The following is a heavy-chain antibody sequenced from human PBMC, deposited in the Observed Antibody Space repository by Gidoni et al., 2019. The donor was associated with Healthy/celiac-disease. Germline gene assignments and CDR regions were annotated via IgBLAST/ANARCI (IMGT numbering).Heavy chain of an antibody. CDR1: GFTFDDYA. V-gene: IGHV3-9*01. D-gene: IGHD6-19*01. J-gene: IGHJ4*02. Sequence: EVQLVESGGGLVQPGRSLRLSCAASGFTFDDYAMHWVRQAPGKGLEWVSGISWNRGSIGYADSVKGRFTISRDNAKNSLYLQMNSLRAEDTALYYCAKVLGQQWLAPGFDYWGQGTLVTVSS. CDR2: ISWNRGSI. CDR3: AKVLGQQWLAPGFDY.